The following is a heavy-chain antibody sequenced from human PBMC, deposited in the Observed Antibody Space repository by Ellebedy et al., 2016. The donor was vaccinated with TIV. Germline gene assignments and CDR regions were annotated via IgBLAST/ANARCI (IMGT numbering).Heavy chain of an antibody. CDR3: ARDPRTGYSSSWIYFDY. D-gene: IGHD6-13*01. J-gene: IGHJ4*02. Sequence: ASVKVSCXASGYTFTSYGISWVRQAPGQGLEWMGWISAYNGNTNYAQKLQGRVTMTTDTSTSTVYMELSSLRSEDTAVYYCARDPRTGYSSSWIYFDYWGQGTLVTVSS. V-gene: IGHV1-18*01. CDR2: ISAYNGNT. CDR1: GYTFTSYG.